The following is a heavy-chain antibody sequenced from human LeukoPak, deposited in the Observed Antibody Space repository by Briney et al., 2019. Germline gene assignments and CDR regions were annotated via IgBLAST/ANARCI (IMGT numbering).Heavy chain of an antibody. CDR1: GFTFSSYW. D-gene: IGHD6-19*01. CDR3: AKEKWSSGSKSSFNY. J-gene: IGHJ4*02. CDR2: MDQDGSEE. Sequence: GGSLRLSCAASGFTFSSYWMSWVRQAPGKGLEWVANMDQDGSEENYVDSVKGRFTISRDDAKNSLYLQMSSLRAEDTAVYYCAKEKWSSGSKSSFNYWGQGTLVTVSS. V-gene: IGHV3-7*01.